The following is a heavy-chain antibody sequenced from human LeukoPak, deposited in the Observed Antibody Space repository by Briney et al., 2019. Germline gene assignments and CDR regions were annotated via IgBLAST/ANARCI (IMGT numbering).Heavy chain of an antibody. CDR3: ARGRTGKPVDY. V-gene: IGHV3-21*01. D-gene: IGHD7-27*01. CDR2: ITSSGTYI. J-gene: IGHJ4*02. CDR1: GFTFSDYS. Sequence: GGSLRLSCAASGFTFSDYSMNWVRQAPGKGLEWVSSITSSGTYIYYADSVKGRFTISRDNAKNSLYLQMNSLRAEDTAVYYCARGRTGKPVDYWGQGTLVTVSS.